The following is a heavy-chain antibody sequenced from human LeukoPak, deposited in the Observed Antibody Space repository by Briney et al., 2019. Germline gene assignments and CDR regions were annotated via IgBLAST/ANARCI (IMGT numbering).Heavy chain of an antibody. Sequence: PSETLSLTCTVSGGSISTFHWSWIRQPPGKGLEWIGYIYHSGTTNYSPSLKSRVTISVDTSKNQLSLKLSSVTAADTAVYYCARQYQLLSGYFDYWGQGTLVTVSS. D-gene: IGHD2-2*01. J-gene: IGHJ4*02. CDR2: IYHSGTT. CDR1: GGSISTFH. V-gene: IGHV4-59*08. CDR3: ARQYQLLSGYFDY.